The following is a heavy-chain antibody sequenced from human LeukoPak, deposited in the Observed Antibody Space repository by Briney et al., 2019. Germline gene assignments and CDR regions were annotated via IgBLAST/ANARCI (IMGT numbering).Heavy chain of an antibody. CDR3: AKAQGPYSSSWYYFDY. V-gene: IGHV3-74*01. D-gene: IGHD6-13*01. CDR2: TKSDGSRS. Sequence: PGGSLRLSCAASGFQFSRHWIHWVRQIPGKGLVWVSRTKSDGSRSDYADIVKGRFTISRDNAKNSLYLQMNSLRAEDTAVYYCAKAQGPYSSSWYYFDYWGQGTLVTVSS. J-gene: IGHJ4*02. CDR1: GFQFSRHW.